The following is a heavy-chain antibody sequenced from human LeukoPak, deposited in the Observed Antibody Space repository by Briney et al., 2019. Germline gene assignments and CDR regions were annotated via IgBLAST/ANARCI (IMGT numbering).Heavy chain of an antibody. CDR2: ISGSGGST. D-gene: IGHD1-1*01. CDR3: AKGLERESRLDS. J-gene: IGHJ4*02. Sequence: PGGSLRLSCAASGFTFGSYAMSWVRQAPGKGLEWVSAISGSGGSTYYADSVKGRFTISRDNSKNTLYLQMNSLRAEDTALYYCAKGLERESRLDSWGQGTLVTVSS. CDR1: GFTFGSYA. V-gene: IGHV3-23*01.